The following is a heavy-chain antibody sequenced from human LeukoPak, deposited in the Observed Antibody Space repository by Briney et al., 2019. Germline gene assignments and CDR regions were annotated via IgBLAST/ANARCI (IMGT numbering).Heavy chain of an antibody. D-gene: IGHD3-10*01. V-gene: IGHV1-69*05. CDR1: GGTFSSYA. Sequence: SVKVSCKASGGTFSSYAISWVRQAPGQGLEWMGRIIPIFGTANYAQKFQGRVTITTDESTSTAYTELSSLRSEDTAVYYCGTRYYGSGADYWGQGTLVTVSS. J-gene: IGHJ4*02. CDR3: GTRYYGSGADY. CDR2: IIPIFGTA.